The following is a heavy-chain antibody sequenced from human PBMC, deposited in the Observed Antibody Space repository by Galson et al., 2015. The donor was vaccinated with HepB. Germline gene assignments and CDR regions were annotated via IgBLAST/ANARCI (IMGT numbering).Heavy chain of an antibody. CDR2: IYYSGST. CDR1: GGSISSYY. D-gene: IGHD6-6*01. CDR3: ARGVAARPDWFDP. J-gene: IGHJ5*02. V-gene: IGHV4-59*01. Sequence: SETLSLTCTVSGGSISSYYWSWIRQPPGKGLEWIGYIYYSGSTNYNPSLKSRVTISVDTSKNQFSLTLSSVTAADTAVYYCARGVAARPDWFDPWGQGTLVTVSS.